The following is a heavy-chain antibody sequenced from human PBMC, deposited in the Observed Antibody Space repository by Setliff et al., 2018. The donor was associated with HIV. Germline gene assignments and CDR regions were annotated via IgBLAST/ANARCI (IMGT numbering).Heavy chain of an antibody. CDR3: ARKGSIAARRYDY. D-gene: IGHD6-6*01. V-gene: IGHV4-39*01. CDR2: IYYSGST. Sequence: SETLSLTCTVSGGSISSSSYYWGWIRQPPGKGLEWTGSIYYSGSTYYNPSLKSRVTISVDTSKNQFSLKLSSVTAADTAVYYCARKGSIAARRYDYWGQGTLVTVSS. CDR1: GGSISSSSYY. J-gene: IGHJ4*02.